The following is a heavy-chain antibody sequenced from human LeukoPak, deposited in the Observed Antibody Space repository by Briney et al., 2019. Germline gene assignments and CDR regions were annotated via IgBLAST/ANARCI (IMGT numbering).Heavy chain of an antibody. D-gene: IGHD2-2*01. CDR2: ISGSGGST. CDR3: AKDYRYCSSTSCYPNWFDP. Sequence: GGSLRLSCAASGFTFSSYAMSWVRQAPGKGLEWVSAISGSGGSTYYADSVKGRFTISRDNSKNTLYLQMNSLRAEDTAVYYCAKDYRYCSSTSCYPNWFDPWGQGTLVTVSS. CDR1: GFTFSSYA. V-gene: IGHV3-23*01. J-gene: IGHJ5*02.